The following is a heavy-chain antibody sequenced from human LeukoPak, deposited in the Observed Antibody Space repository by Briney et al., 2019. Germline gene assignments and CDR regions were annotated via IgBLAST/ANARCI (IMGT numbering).Heavy chain of an antibody. CDR3: ARGSPKSAVRGKIPDY. CDR1: GYTFTSYD. V-gene: IGHV1-8*01. CDR2: MNPNSGNT. D-gene: IGHD4-17*01. J-gene: IGHJ4*02. Sequence: GASVKVSCKASGYTFTSYDINWVRQATGQGLEWMGWMNPNSGNTGYAQKFQGRVSMTTNTSISTACIELSSLRSEDTAVNYCARGSPKSAVRGKIPDYWGQGSLVTVSS.